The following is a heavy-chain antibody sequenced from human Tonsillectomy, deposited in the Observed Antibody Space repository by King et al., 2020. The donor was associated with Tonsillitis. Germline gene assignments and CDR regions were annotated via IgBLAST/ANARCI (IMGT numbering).Heavy chain of an antibody. Sequence: VQLVESGGGLVKPGGSLRLSCAASGFTFSSYSMNWVRQAPGKGLEWVSSISSSSSYIYYADSVKGRFTISRDNAKNSLYLQMNSLRAEDTAVYYCARVGYDILTGYLDFDYWGQGTLVTVSS. V-gene: IGHV3-21*01. J-gene: IGHJ4*02. CDR1: GFTFSSYS. CDR3: ARVGYDILTGYLDFDY. D-gene: IGHD3-9*01. CDR2: ISSSSSYI.